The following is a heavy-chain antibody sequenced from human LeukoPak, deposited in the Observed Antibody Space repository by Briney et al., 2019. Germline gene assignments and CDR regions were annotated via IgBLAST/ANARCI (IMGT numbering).Heavy chain of an antibody. Sequence: GSLRLSCAASGFAVSSNYMTWVRQASGRGLEWVSSIRPSGDNTYYGDSVKGRFTISRDNSKNTVYLQMNNMRVDDTAVYYCARVAGWHWFDPWGQGTLVTVSS. CDR2: IRPSGDNT. V-gene: IGHV3-23*01. CDR1: GFAVSSNY. CDR3: ARVAGWHWFDP. J-gene: IGHJ5*02. D-gene: IGHD6-19*01.